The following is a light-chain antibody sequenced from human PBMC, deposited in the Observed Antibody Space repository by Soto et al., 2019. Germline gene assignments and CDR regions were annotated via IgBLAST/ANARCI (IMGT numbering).Light chain of an antibody. CDR1: QGISSA. CDR3: QQFNSYPWT. V-gene: IGKV1-13*02. CDR2: DAS. Sequence: AIQLTQSPSSLSASVGDRVIITCRASQGISSALAWYHQKPGKAPKLLIFDASTLKGGVPSRFSGSGSATAFTLTISSLQPEDFATYYCQQFNSYPWTFGQGTKVEIK. J-gene: IGKJ1*01.